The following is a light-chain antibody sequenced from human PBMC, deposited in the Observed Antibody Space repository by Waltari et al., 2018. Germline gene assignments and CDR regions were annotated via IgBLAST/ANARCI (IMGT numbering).Light chain of an antibody. Sequence: QSALTQPASVSGSPGQSITISCPGTSSYVGGYNYLSWYQQHPGKAPKLMIHDVSKWPSGVSNRVSGSKSGNTASLTISGLQAEDEADYYCSSYTSRSTVVFGGGTKLTVL. CDR2: DVS. V-gene: IGLV2-14*01. CDR1: SSYVGGYNY. CDR3: SSYTSRSTVV. J-gene: IGLJ2*01.